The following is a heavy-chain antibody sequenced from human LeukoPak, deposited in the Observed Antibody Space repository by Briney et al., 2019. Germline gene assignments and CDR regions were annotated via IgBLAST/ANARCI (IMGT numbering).Heavy chain of an antibody. CDR1: GYSISSGYY. J-gene: IGHJ4*02. V-gene: IGHV4-38-2*01. CDR2: IYHSGST. Sequence: SETLSLTCAVSGYSISSGYYWGWIRQPPGKGLEVTGSIYHSGSTYYNPSLNSRVTLSVDTSKNQFSLKLTSVTAADTAVYYCARHGAFYYGSGSSGFDYWGQGTLVTVSS. CDR3: ARHGAFYYGSGSSGFDY. D-gene: IGHD3-10*01.